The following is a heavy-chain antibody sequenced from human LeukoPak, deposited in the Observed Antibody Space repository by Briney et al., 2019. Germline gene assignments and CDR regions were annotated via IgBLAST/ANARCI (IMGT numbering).Heavy chain of an antibody. CDR2: IYYSGST. CDR3: ARPWADYYDNIGSWWYFDL. J-gene: IGHJ2*01. Sequence: SETLSLTCTVSGGSISSYYWSWIRQPPGKGLEWIGYIYYSGSTNYNPSLKSRVTISVDTSKNQFSLKLSSVTAADTAVYYCARPWADYYDNIGSWWYFDLWVRGTLVTVSS. D-gene: IGHD3-22*01. V-gene: IGHV4-59*08. CDR1: GGSISSYY.